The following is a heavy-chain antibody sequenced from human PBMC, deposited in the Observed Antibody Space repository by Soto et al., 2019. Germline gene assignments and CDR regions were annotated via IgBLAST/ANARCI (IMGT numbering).Heavy chain of an antibody. CDR3: ARGDYDFWSGYYPGFDY. D-gene: IGHD3-3*01. CDR1: GYSFTSYW. CDR2: IYPGDSGT. Sequence: GGSLRLSCKGSGYSFTSYWIGWVRQMPGKGLEWMGIIYPGDSGTRHSPSFQGQVTISADKSISTAYLQWSSLKASDTAMYYCARGDYDFWSGYYPGFDYWGQGTLVTVSS. J-gene: IGHJ4*02. V-gene: IGHV5-51*01.